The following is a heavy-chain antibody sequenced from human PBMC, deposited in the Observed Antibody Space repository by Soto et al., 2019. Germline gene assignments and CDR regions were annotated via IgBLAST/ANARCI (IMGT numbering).Heavy chain of an antibody. J-gene: IGHJ5*02. CDR2: IYSGGST. CDR1: GFTVSSNY. V-gene: IGHV3-53*04. Sequence: EVQLVESGGGLVQPGGSLRLSCAASGFTVSSNYMSWVRQAPGKGLEWVSVIYSGGSTYYADSVKGRFTISRHNSKNTLYLPMNSLRADDTAVYYCAREVGHGWFDPWGQGTLVTVSS. CDR3: AREVGHGWFDP.